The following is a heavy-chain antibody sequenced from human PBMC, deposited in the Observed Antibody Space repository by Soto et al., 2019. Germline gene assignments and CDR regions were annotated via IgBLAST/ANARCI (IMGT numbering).Heavy chain of an antibody. Sequence: SETLSLTCTVSGGSLSSYYWSWIRQPPGKGLEWIGYIYYSGSTNYNPSLKSRVTISVDTSKNQFSLKLSSVTAADTAVYYCARGGTPRFIAAAGTHYYYYYYMDVWGKGTTVTVSS. D-gene: IGHD6-13*01. CDR3: ARGGTPRFIAAAGTHYYYYYYMDV. CDR1: GGSLSSYY. V-gene: IGHV4-59*01. CDR2: IYYSGST. J-gene: IGHJ6*03.